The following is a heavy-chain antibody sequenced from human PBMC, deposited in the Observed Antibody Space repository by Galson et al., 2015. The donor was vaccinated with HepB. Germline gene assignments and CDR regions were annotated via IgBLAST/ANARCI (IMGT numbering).Heavy chain of an antibody. D-gene: IGHD1-14*01. V-gene: IGHV1-69*10. CDR3: AREWRKDTTWPLNWFDP. CDR1: GGTFNNYA. Sequence: SVKVSCKVSGGTFNNYAIGWVRQAPGQGLEWMGGIIPILGTVDYAQKFQGRVTMTRDTSISTAYMELSSLRSDDTAVYYCAREWRKDTTWPLNWFDPWGQGTLVTVSS. CDR2: IIPILGTV. J-gene: IGHJ5*02.